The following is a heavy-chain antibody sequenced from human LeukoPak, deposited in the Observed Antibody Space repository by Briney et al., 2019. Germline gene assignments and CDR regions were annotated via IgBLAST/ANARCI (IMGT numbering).Heavy chain of an antibody. V-gene: IGHV3-33*01. J-gene: IGHJ5*02. Sequence: GGSLRLSCAASGFTFSSYGMHWVRQAPGKGLEWVAVIWYDGSNKYYADSVKGRFTISRDNSKNTLYLQMNGLRAEDTAVYYCARDRKQQLVTTNWFDPWGQGTLVTVSS. CDR3: ARDRKQQLVTTNWFDP. D-gene: IGHD6-13*01. CDR1: GFTFSSYG. CDR2: IWYDGSNK.